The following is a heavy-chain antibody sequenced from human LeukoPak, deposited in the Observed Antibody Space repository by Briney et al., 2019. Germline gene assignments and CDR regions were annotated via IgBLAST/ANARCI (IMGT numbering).Heavy chain of an antibody. CDR1: GFTFSGYA. CDR3: AKGGTSSGWKN. J-gene: IGHJ4*02. V-gene: IGHV3-23*01. D-gene: IGHD6-19*01. CDR2: ISGSGGST. Sequence: PGGSLRLSCAASGFTFSGYATSWVRQAPGKGLEWVSAISGSGGSTYYADSVKGRFTISRDNSKNTLYLQMNSLRAEDTAVYYCAKGGTSSGWKNWGQGTLVTVSS.